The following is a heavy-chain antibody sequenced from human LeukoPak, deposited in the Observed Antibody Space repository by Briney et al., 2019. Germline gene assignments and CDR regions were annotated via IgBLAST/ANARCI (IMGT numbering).Heavy chain of an antibody. D-gene: IGHD4-11*01. J-gene: IGHJ3*02. CDR1: RYTFTGYY. Sequence: ASVKVSCKPSRYTFTGYYLHWVRQAPGQGLEGMGWIKPNSGCTNYAHNFPGRVTITRHTSIRTADMELGRLRSDHTAVYYCARVRDYRFFDIWGQGTMITVSS. V-gene: IGHV1-2*07. CDR2: IKPNSGCT. CDR3: ARVRDYRFFDI.